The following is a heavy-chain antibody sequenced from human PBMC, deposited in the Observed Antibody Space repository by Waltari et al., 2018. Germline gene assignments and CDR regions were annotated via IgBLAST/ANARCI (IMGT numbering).Heavy chain of an antibody. CDR3: ARGVYGDFYDSTGFWY. Sequence: QVQLQESGPGLVRPSETLSLTCKVSNGSISSFYWTWIRQPAGKGLEWVGRVYSNGETDYNPSLKSRLTMSVDTSKNQFSLKLRSVTAADTALYFCARGVYGDFYDSTGFWYWGLGTLVTVS. J-gene: IGHJ4*02. CDR2: VYSNGET. D-gene: IGHD3-22*01. V-gene: IGHV4-4*07. CDR1: NGSISSFY.